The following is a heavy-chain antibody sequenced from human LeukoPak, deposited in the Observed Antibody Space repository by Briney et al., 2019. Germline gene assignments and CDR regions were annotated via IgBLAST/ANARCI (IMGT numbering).Heavy chain of an antibody. V-gene: IGHV1-8*02. CDR1: GGTFSSYD. J-gene: IGHJ4*02. CDR3: ARGGGLLRFEPFDY. Sequence: ASVKVSCKASGGTFSSYDINWVRQATGQGLEWMGWMNPNSGNTGYAQKFQGRVTMTRNTSISTAYMELSSLRSEDTAVYYCARGGGLLRFEPFDYWGQGTLVTVSS. CDR2: MNPNSGNT. D-gene: IGHD3-3*01.